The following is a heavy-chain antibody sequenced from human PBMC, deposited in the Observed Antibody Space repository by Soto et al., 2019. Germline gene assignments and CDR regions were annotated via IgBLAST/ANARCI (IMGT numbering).Heavy chain of an antibody. D-gene: IGHD3-22*01. Sequence: GGSLRLSCAASGFTFSSYAMHWVRQAPGKGLEWVAVISYDGSNKYYADSVKGRFTISRDNSKNTLYLQMNSLRAEDTAVYYCARDTGDSSGYYGYWGQGTLVTVSS. J-gene: IGHJ4*02. CDR2: ISYDGSNK. CDR3: ARDTGDSSGYYGY. CDR1: GFTFSSYA. V-gene: IGHV3-30-3*01.